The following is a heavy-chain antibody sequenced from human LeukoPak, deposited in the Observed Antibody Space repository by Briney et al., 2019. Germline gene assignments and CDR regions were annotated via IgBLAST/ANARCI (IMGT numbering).Heavy chain of an antibody. CDR3: ARGALPRYYDFWSLPGY. CDR1: GFTFSSYA. Sequence: GRSLRLSCAASGFTFSSYAMHWVRQAPGKGLEWVAVISYDGSNKYYADSVKGRFTISRDNSKNTLYLQMNSLRAEDTAVYYCARGALPRYYDFWSLPGYWGQGTLVTVSS. V-gene: IGHV3-30-3*01. CDR2: ISYDGSNK. J-gene: IGHJ4*02. D-gene: IGHD3-3*01.